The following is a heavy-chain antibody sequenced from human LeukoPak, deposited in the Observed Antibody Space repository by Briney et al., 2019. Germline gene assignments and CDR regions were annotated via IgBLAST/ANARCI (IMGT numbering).Heavy chain of an antibody. CDR2: IKSKTDGGTT. V-gene: IGHV3-15*01. CDR1: GFTFTDAW. J-gene: IGHJ4*02. Sequence: GGSLRLSCAASGFTFTDAWMSWVRQAPGKGLEWVGRIKSKTDGGTTDYASPVKGRFIISRDDSKNTLYQQMNSLKTEDTAVYYCTTGTPIDYWGQGTLVTVSS. CDR3: TTGTPIDY.